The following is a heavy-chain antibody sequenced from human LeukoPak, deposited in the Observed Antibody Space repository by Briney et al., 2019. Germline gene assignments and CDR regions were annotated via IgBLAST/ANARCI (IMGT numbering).Heavy chain of an antibody. J-gene: IGHJ3*02. CDR2: IYYSGST. Sequence: PSETLSLTCTVSGGSISSYYWSWIRQPPGKGLEWIGYIYYSGSTNYNPSLKSRVTISVDTSKNQFSLKLSSVTAADTAVYYCARKGHGGFGAFDIWGQGTMVTVSS. CDR3: ARKGHGGFGAFDI. CDR1: GGSISSYY. V-gene: IGHV4-59*01. D-gene: IGHD3-16*01.